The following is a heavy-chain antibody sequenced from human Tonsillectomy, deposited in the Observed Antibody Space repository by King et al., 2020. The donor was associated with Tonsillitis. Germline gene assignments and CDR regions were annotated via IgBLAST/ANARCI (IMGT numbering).Heavy chain of an antibody. D-gene: IGHD3-10*02. J-gene: IGHJ4*02. CDR1: GFSFSNYG. CDR3: AKDVPAAVFDY. Sequence: VQLVESGGGVVQPGGSLRLSCAASGFSFSNYGMHWVRQAPGKGLEWVAFIRSDGSIKYYADPVKGRFTISRDNSKNTQYLQINSPRPEDTAVYYCAKDVPAAVFDYWGQGTLVTVSS. V-gene: IGHV3-30*02. CDR2: IRSDGSIK.